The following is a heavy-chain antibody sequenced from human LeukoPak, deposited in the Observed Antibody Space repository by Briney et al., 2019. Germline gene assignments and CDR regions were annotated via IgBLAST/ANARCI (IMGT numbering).Heavy chain of an antibody. V-gene: IGHV4-59*12. D-gene: IGHD3-9*01. Sequence: SETLSLTCSVSGGSISSYYWSWIRQPPGKGLEWIGYIYHSGSTNYNPSLTSRVTISLDTSKNQFSLKLSSVTAADTAVYYCARSRAGLYDILTGYQAYFQHWGQGTLVTVSS. CDR1: GGSISSYY. CDR3: ARSRAGLYDILTGYQAYFQH. J-gene: IGHJ1*01. CDR2: IYHSGST.